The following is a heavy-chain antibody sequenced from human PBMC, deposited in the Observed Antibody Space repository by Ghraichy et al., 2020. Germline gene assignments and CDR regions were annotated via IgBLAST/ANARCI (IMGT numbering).Heavy chain of an antibody. CDR2: IYYSGST. CDR3: ARHHEEGYYYYGMDV. D-gene: IGHD6-13*01. Sequence: SETLSLTCTVSGGSISSSSYYWGWIRQPPGKGLEWIGSIYYSGSTFYNPSLKSRVTISVDTSKNQFSLKLSSVTAADTAVYYCARHHEEGYYYYGMDVWGQGTTVTVSS. J-gene: IGHJ6*02. CDR1: GGSISSSSYY. V-gene: IGHV4-39*01.